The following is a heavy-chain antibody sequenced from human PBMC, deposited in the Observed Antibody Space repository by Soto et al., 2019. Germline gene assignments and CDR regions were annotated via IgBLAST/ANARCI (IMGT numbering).Heavy chain of an antibody. V-gene: IGHV3-11*06. J-gene: IGHJ1*01. D-gene: IGHD2-15*01. CDR3: ARVAAIEHYF. Sequence: GRSLRHPWAASGFTPRAYYMSWFRQAPGKGLEWVSYISSSSSYTNYADSVKGRFTISRDNAKNSLYLQMNSLRAEDTAVYYCARVAAIEHYF. CDR1: GFTPRAYY. CDR2: ISSSSSYT.